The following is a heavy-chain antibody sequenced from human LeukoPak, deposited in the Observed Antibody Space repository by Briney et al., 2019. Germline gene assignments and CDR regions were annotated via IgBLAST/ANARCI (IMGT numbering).Heavy chain of an antibody. Sequence: GGSLRLFCAASGFTFSSYSMNWVRKAPGKGLEWVSYISSSSSYIYYADSVKGRFTISRDNAKNSLYLQMNSLRAEDTAVYYCARDGSGYDYWGQGTLVTVSS. J-gene: IGHJ4*02. V-gene: IGHV3-21*01. CDR2: ISSSSSYI. D-gene: IGHD5-12*01. CDR3: ARDGSGYDY. CDR1: GFTFSSYS.